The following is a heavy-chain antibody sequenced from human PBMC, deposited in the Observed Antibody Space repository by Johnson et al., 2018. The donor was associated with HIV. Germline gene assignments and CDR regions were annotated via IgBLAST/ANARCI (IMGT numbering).Heavy chain of an antibody. D-gene: IGHD2-21*01. V-gene: IGHV3-30*18. CDR3: AKSPRGRLREGAIVGV. J-gene: IGHJ3*01. CDR1: GFTFSSYG. CDR2: ISYGGGNK. Sequence: QVQLVESGGGVVQPGRSLRLSCAASGFTFSSYGMHWVRQAPGKGLEWVAVISYGGGNKYYVDSVKGRFTISRDNSKNTLYLQMNSLRAEDTAVYYCAKSPRGRLREGAIVGVWGQGTMVTVSS.